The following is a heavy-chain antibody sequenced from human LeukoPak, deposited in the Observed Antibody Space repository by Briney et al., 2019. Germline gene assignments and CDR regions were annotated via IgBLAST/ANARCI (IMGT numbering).Heavy chain of an antibody. J-gene: IGHJ4*02. CDR1: GFTFSSYG. V-gene: IGHV3-33*06. CDR3: AKDGQLVPFDY. D-gene: IGHD6-13*01. Sequence: GRSLRLSCAASGFTFSSYGMHWVRQAPGKGLEWVAVIWYDGSNKYYADSAKGRFTISRDNSKNTLYLQMNSLRAEDTAVYYCAKDGQLVPFDYWGQGTLVTVSS. CDR2: IWYDGSNK.